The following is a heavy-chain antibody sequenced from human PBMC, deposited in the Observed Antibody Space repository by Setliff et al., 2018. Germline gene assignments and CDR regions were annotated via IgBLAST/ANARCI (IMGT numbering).Heavy chain of an antibody. Sequence: SETLSLTCTVSGGSISSYYWSWIRQPPGKGLEWIGYIYYSGTTNYSPSLKSRVTISIDVSKNQFSLKLNSVTAADTAVYYCARGAYIGLDYWGQGTLVTVSS. D-gene: IGHD4-4*01. CDR1: GGSISSYY. J-gene: IGHJ4*02. V-gene: IGHV4-59*01. CDR3: ARGAYIGLDY. CDR2: IYYSGTT.